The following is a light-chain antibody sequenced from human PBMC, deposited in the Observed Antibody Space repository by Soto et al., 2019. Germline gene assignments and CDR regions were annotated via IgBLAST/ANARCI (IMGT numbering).Light chain of an antibody. Sequence: EVVMTQSPATLYVSPGERVTFACRASQSVTTNLAWYQHKPCQSPRLLISGASTVASGIPPRFSGSGSGTEFTLTIDRLQSADFAVYYCQQYDRWPVTFGGGTKVEIK. J-gene: IGKJ4*01. V-gene: IGKV3-15*01. CDR1: QSVTTN. CDR3: QQYDRWPVT. CDR2: GAS.